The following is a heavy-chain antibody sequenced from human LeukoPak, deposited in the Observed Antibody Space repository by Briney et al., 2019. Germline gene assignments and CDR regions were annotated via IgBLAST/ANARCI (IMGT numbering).Heavy chain of an antibody. J-gene: IGHJ5*02. CDR2: ISGTGSST. CDR1: GFTLNTYW. D-gene: IGHD2-2*02. V-gene: IGHV3-23*01. CDR3: AKASVAIPQYCNS. Sequence: GGSLRLSCEASGFTLNTYWMHWVRQAPGKGLEWVSTISGTGSSTYYADSAKGRFTISRDNSKDTLFLQLNSLTAADTAMYFCAKASVAIPQYCNSWGQGTLVTVSS.